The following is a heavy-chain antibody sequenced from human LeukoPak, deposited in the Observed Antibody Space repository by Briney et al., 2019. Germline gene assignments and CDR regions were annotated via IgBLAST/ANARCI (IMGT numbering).Heavy chain of an antibody. J-gene: IGHJ2*01. D-gene: IGHD6-19*01. CDR1: GGTFSSYA. CDR2: IIPIFGTA. Sequence: SVKVSCKASGGTFSSYAISWVRRAPGQGLEWMGGIIPIFGTANYAQKFQGRVTITADESTSTAYMELSSLRSEDTAVYYCARGSPHWGPVAPREEYFDLWGRGTLVTVSS. CDR3: ARGSPHWGPVAPREEYFDL. V-gene: IGHV1-69*13.